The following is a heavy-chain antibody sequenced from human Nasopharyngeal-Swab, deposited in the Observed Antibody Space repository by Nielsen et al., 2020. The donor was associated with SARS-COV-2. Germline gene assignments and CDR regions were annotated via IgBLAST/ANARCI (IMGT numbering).Heavy chain of an antibody. CDR2: ISYDGSNK. V-gene: IGHV3-30*18. J-gene: IGHJ3*02. CDR1: GFTFSSYG. Sequence: GESLKISCAASGFTFSSYGMHLVRQAPGKGLEWVAVISYDGSNKYYADSVKGRFTISRDNSKNTLYLQMNSLRAEDTAVYYCAKMGPTIKDDAFDIWGQGTMVTVSS. CDR3: AKMGPTIKDDAFDI. D-gene: IGHD5-12*01.